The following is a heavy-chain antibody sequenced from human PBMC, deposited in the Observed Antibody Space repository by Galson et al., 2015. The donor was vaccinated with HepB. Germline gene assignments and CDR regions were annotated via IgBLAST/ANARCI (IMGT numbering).Heavy chain of an antibody. V-gene: IGHV3-11*06. CDR3: AGASGSGSSNFDY. J-gene: IGHJ4*02. D-gene: IGHD3-10*01. Sequence: SLRLSCAASGRTFSDYYMSWIPQAPGKRLEWVSHISRSSTSTNYAHPVKGRFTISRDNAKNSLYLQMNSLRDEDTAVYYCAGASGSGSSNFDYWGQGTLVTVSS. CDR1: GRTFSDYY. CDR2: ISRSSTST.